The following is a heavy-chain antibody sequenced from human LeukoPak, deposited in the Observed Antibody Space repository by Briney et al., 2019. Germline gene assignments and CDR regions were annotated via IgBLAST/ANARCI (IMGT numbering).Heavy chain of an antibody. J-gene: IGHJ5*02. V-gene: IGHV1-8*01. CDR3: AREGSSGWYWSWFDP. CDR1: GYTFTSYD. Sequence: ASVTVSCTASGYTFTSYDINWVRQAPGQGLEWMGWMNPNSGNTGYAQKFQGRVTITADESTSTAYMELSSLRSEDTAVYYCAREGSSGWYWSWFDPWGQGTLVTVSS. D-gene: IGHD6-19*01. CDR2: MNPNSGNT.